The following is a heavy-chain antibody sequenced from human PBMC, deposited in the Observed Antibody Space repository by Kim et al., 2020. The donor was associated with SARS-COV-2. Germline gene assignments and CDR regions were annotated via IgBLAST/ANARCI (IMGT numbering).Heavy chain of an antibody. D-gene: IGHD3-9*01. CDR2: ITNVGSYI. CDR1: GFTFSTYT. CDR3: TSYGIGCGNYCWFDT. J-gene: IGHJ5*01. Sequence: GGSLRLSCAASGFTFSTYTMHWVRQAPGKGLEWVASITNVGSYIDYAESMKGRFTISRDNSKNSVYLQMSSLRAENTAIYYCTSYGIGCGNYCWFDTW. V-gene: IGHV3-21*04.